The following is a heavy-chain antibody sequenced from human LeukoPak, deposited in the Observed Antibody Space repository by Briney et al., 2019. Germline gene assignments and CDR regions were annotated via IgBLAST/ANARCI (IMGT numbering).Heavy chain of an antibody. J-gene: IGHJ5*02. V-gene: IGHV3-74*01. Sequence: GGSLRLSCAAFGFTFSSYWMHWVRQAPGKGLVWVSRINSDGSSTSYADSVKGRFTISRDNAKNTLYLQMNSLRAEDTAVYYCARVDGYCSSTSCHAGWFDPWGQGTLVTVSS. CDR2: INSDGSST. CDR3: ARVDGYCSSTSCHAGWFDP. D-gene: IGHD2-2*03. CDR1: GFTFSSYW.